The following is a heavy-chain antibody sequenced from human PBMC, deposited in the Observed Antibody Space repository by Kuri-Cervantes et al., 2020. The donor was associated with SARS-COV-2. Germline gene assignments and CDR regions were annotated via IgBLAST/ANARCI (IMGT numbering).Heavy chain of an antibody. D-gene: IGHD1-20*01. CDR1: GASINDYY. Sequence: SETLSLTCTVSGASINDYYWTWIRQPAGQGLEWIGRIYSSGSTNYNPSLKSRVTMSIDTSTNQFSLRLTSVTAADTAVYYCASSHITTYYYYYLKVWGKGTRVTV. CDR3: ASSHITTYYYYYLKV. V-gene: IGHV4-4*07. J-gene: IGHJ6*03. CDR2: IYSSGST.